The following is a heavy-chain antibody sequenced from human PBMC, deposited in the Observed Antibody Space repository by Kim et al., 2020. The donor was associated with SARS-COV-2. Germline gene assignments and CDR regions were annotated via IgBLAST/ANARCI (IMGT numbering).Heavy chain of an antibody. J-gene: IGHJ4*02. D-gene: IGHD5-18*01. CDR2: ISSSGSTI. V-gene: IGHV3-48*03. CDR3: ARDSGYSYGYSRLDY. Sequence: GGSLRLSCAASGFTFSSYEMNWVRQAPGKGLEWVSYISSSGSTIYYADSVKGQFSISRDNAKNSLYLQMNSLRAEDTAVYYCARDSGYSYGYSRLDYRGQGTLVTVSS. CDR1: GFTFSSYE.